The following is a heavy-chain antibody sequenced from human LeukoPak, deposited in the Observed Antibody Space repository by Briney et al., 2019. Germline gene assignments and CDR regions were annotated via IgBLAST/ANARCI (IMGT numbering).Heavy chain of an antibody. CDR2: FDPEDGET. J-gene: IGHJ4*02. V-gene: IGHV1-24*01. CDR3: ATGPQSELLWIGELWW. D-gene: IGHD3-10*01. CDR1: GYTLTELS. Sequence: ASVKVSCKVSGYTLTELSMHWVRQAPGKGLEWMGGFDPEDGETIYAQKFQGRVTMTEDTSTDTAYMELSSLRSEDTAVYYCATGPQSELLWIGELWWWGQGTLVTVSS.